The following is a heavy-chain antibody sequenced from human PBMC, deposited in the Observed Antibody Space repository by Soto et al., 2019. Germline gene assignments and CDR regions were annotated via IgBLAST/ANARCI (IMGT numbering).Heavy chain of an antibody. CDR3: ARVRLMNSPSVAFDL. Sequence: QVHLVQSGAEVKKPGASVKVSCMASGYNFIAQNKHWVRQAPGLGLEWMGKMNPNSGGSDYAQEFQSRVTVTRDTLISTVYTVLTGLKSDDTAVSFCARVRLMNSPSVAFDLWREGIMVIVSS. J-gene: IGHJ3*01. CDR2: MNPNSGGS. CDR1: GYNFIAQN. V-gene: IGHV1-2*02. D-gene: IGHD1-7*01.